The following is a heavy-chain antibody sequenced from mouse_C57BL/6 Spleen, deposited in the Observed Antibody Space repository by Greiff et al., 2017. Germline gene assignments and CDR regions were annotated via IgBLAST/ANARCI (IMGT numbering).Heavy chain of an antibody. CDR2: IDPNSGGT. D-gene: IGHD1-1*01. J-gene: IGHJ4*01. Sequence: QVQLKQPGAELVKPGASVKLSCKASGYTFTSYWMHWVKQRPGRGLEWIGRIDPNSGGTKYNEKFKSKATLTVDKPSSTAYMQLSSLTSEDSAVYYCARPYGSSSYYYAMDYWGQGTSVTVSS. CDR3: ARPYGSSSYYYAMDY. CDR1: GYTFTSYW. V-gene: IGHV1-72*01.